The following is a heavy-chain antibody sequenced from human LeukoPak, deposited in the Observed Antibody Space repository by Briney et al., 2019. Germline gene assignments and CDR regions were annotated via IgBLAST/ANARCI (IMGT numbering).Heavy chain of an antibody. Sequence: SETLFLTCAVSGGSISSGGYSWSWIRQPPGKGLEWIGYIYHSGSTYYNPSLKSRVTISVDRSKNQFSLKLSSVTAADTAVYYCARVKGDYDFWSGYPNWFDPWGQGTLVTVSS. CDR3: ARVKGDYDFWSGYPNWFDP. J-gene: IGHJ5*02. V-gene: IGHV4-30-2*01. CDR2: IYHSGST. D-gene: IGHD3-3*01. CDR1: GGSISSGGYS.